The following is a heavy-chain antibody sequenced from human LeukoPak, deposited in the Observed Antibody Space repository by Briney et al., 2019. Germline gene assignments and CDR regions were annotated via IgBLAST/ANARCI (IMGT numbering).Heavy chain of an antibody. D-gene: IGHD3-22*01. CDR3: ACLSPPYDSSGYYTDAFDI. CDR2: INPNNGGT. V-gene: IGHV1-2*02. Sequence: GALVKVSCKASGYTFTGYYMHWVRQAPGQGLEWMGWINPNNGGTKYAQNFQGRVTMTRDTSISTAYMELSRLRSDDTAVYYCACLSPPYDSSGYYTDAFDIWGQGTMVTVSS. J-gene: IGHJ3*02. CDR1: GYTFTGYY.